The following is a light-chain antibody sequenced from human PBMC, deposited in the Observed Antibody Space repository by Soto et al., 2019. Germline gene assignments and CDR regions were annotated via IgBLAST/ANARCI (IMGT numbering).Light chain of an antibody. Sequence: EIIMTQSPDTLSVSPGEGATLSCRTSHSISTNLAWYQHKRGQSPRLLVYGASTMATGVPARCSGSGSGAEFTLSISSLQSEDFAVYYCQQYNSWPTFGGGTKVEIK. CDR2: GAS. J-gene: IGKJ4*01. V-gene: IGKV3-15*01. CDR1: HSISTN. CDR3: QQYNSWPT.